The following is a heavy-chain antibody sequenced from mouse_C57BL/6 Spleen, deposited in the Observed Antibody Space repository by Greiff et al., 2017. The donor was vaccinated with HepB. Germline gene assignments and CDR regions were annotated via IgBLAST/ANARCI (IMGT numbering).Heavy chain of an antibody. J-gene: IGHJ3*01. CDR2: IDPEDGDT. CDR3: TTGYYDYDEAY. CDR1: GFNIKDYY. Sequence: EVQLQQSGAELVRPGASVKLSCTASGFNIKDYYMHWVKQRHEQGLEWIGRIDPEDGDTEYAPKFQGKATMTADTSSNTAYLQLSSLTSEDTAVYYCTTGYYDYDEAYWGQGTLVTVSA. D-gene: IGHD2-4*01. V-gene: IGHV14-1*01.